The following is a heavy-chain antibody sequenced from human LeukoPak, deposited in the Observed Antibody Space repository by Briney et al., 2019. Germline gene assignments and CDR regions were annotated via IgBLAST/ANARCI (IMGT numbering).Heavy chain of an antibody. CDR3: AKAEAILRYFDWLSSFDY. CDR2: ISGSGGST. V-gene: IGHV3-23*01. J-gene: IGHJ4*02. CDR1: GLTLSSYA. D-gene: IGHD3-9*01. Sequence: GGSLRLSCAASGLTLSSYAMSWVRQAPGKGLEWVSAISGSGGSTYYADSVKGRFTISRDNSKSTLYLQMNSLRAEDTAVYYCAKAEAILRYFDWLSSFDYCGQGTLVTVSS.